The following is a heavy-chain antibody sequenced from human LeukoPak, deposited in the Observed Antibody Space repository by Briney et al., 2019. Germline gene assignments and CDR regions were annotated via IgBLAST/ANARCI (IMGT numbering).Heavy chain of an antibody. D-gene: IGHD3-22*01. CDR1: GYTFTSYA. V-gene: IGHV7-4-1*02. J-gene: IGHJ5*02. CDR2: INTNTGNP. CDR3: ARGPFRGGYYYADWFDP. Sequence: ASVKVSCKASGYTFTSYAMNWVRQAPGQGLEWMGWINTNTGNPTYAQGFTGRFVFSLDTSVSTAYLQISSLKAEDTAVYYCARGPFRGGYYYADWFDPWGRGTLVTVSS.